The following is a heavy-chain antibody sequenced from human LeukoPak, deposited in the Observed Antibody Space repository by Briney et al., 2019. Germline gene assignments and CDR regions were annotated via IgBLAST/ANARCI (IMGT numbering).Heavy chain of an antibody. V-gene: IGHV3-74*01. CDR1: GFTFSSYW. CDR3: AKDGYSSSWTPRWYFDL. D-gene: IGHD6-13*01. J-gene: IGHJ2*01. Sequence: SGGSLRLSCAASGFTFSSYWMHWVRQAPGKGLVWVSRISGDESSTSYADSVKGRFTISRDTSKNTLYLRMNSLRAEDTAVYYCAKDGYSSSWTPRWYFDLWGRGTLVTVSS. CDR2: ISGDESST.